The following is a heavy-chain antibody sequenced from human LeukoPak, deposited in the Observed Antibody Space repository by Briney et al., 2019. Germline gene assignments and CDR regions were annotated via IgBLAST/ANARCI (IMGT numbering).Heavy chain of an antibody. D-gene: IGHD3-10*01. Sequence: GGSLRLSCAASGFTVSSNYMSWVRQAPVKGLEWVSAISGSGGSTYYADSVKGRFTISRDNSKNTLYLQMNSLRAEDTAVYYCAKDSTRYGSGSYDLFDYWGQGTLVTVSS. V-gene: IGHV3-23*01. J-gene: IGHJ4*02. CDR2: ISGSGGST. CDR1: GFTVSSNY. CDR3: AKDSTRYGSGSYDLFDY.